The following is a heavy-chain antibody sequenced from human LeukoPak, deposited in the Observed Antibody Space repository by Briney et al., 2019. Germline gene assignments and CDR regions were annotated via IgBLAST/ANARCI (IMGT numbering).Heavy chain of an antibody. V-gene: IGHV4-30-2*01. CDR2: IYHIVNT. Sequence: PSETLSLTCAVTGASVSSGGSSWAWIRQPPGKSLEWIGYIYHIVNTFYNPSLQSRVTISVDRAKNQVSLRLTSVTAADTAVYYCARDSYGLGSNYFDPWGQGTQVTVSS. J-gene: IGHJ5*02. D-gene: IGHD3-10*01. CDR3: ARDSYGLGSNYFDP. CDR1: GASVSSGGSS.